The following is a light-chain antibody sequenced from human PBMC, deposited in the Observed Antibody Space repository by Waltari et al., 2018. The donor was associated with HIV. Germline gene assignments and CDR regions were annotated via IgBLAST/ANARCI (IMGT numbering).Light chain of an antibody. CDR1: SSDVGGYNY. V-gene: IGLV2-14*01. J-gene: IGLJ3*02. CDR3: SSYTSSSTRV. Sequence: QSALTQPASVSGSPGQSLTISCTGTSSDVGGYNYVSWYQQHPVKSPKHRIYEVSNRPSWVSNLFSGSKSGNTSSLTISGLQAEDEADYYCSSYTSSSTRVFGGGTNLTVL. CDR2: EVS.